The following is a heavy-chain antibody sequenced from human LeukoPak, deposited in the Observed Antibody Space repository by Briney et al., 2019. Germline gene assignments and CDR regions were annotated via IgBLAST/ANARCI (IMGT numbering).Heavy chain of an antibody. CDR1: GGSISSSTYY. D-gene: IGHD4/OR15-4a*01. CDR3: ARLDVTRGLNFFDY. Sequence: PSETLSLTCTVSGGSISSSTYYWCWVRQPPGKGLEWIGSINYRGSTFYSTSLKSRLTISVDTSKNQSSLKLSSVTAADTAVYYCARLDVTRGLNFFDYWGQGTLLTVSS. V-gene: IGHV4-39*07. J-gene: IGHJ4*02. CDR2: INYRGST.